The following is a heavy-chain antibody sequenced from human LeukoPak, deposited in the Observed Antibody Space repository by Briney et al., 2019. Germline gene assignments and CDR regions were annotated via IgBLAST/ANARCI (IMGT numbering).Heavy chain of an antibody. CDR3: AHSGTVTSPHDAFDV. D-gene: IGHD4-17*01. CDR1: GFSLSSSGVG. J-gene: IGHJ3*01. Sequence: SGPTPVNPTQTLTLTCTFSGFSLSSSGVGVGWIRQPPGKALEWLALIYWDDDKRYSPSLKSRLTITKDTSKNQVVLTLTNMDPVDTGTYYCAHSGTVTSPHDAFDVWGQGTMVTVSS. CDR2: IYWDDDK. V-gene: IGHV2-5*02.